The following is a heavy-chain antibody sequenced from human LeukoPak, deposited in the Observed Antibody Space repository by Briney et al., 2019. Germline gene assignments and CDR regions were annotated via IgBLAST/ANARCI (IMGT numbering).Heavy chain of an antibody. V-gene: IGHV3-30*18. J-gene: IGHJ4*02. CDR2: ISYDGSNK. Sequence: GGSLRLSCAASGFTFSSYGMHWVRQAPGKGLEWVAVISYDGSNKYYADSVKGRFTISRDNSKNTLYLQMNSLRAEDTAVYYCAKDYPTHPYDSSGIFDYWGQGTLVTVSS. CDR3: AKDYPTHPYDSSGIFDY. D-gene: IGHD3-22*01. CDR1: GFTFSSYG.